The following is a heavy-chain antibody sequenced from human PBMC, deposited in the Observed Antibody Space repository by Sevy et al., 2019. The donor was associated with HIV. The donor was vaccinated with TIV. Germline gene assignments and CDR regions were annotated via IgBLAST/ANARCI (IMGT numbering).Heavy chain of an antibody. CDR3: ARELGPFDY. D-gene: IGHD3-16*01. V-gene: IGHV7-4-1*02. CDR2: INTNTWNP. Sequence: ASVKVSCKASGYNFRSYNMNWVRQAPGQGLEWMGWINTNTWNPTYVQGFTGRFVFSLDTSVSTAYLEISSLKAEDTAVYYCARELGPFDYWGQGTRVTVSS. J-gene: IGHJ4*02. CDR1: GYNFRSYN.